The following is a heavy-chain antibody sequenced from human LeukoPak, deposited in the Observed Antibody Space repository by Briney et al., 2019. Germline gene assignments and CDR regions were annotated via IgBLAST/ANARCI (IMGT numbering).Heavy chain of an antibody. D-gene: IGHD3-22*01. CDR1: GFTFSSYS. V-gene: IGHV3-21*04. J-gene: IGHJ4*02. CDR3: ARGNYYDSSGFDY. Sequence: PGGSLRLSCAASGFTFSSYSMNWVRQAPGKGLEWVSSISSSSSYIYYADSVKGRFTISRDNAKNSLYLQMNSLRAEDTAMYYCARGNYYDSSGFDYWGQGTLVTVSS. CDR2: ISSSSSYI.